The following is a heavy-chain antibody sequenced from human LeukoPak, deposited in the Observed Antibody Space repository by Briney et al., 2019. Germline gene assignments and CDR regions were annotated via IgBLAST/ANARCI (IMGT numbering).Heavy chain of an antibody. CDR2: ISVSGDST. CDR1: GFTVSGNY. D-gene: IGHD3-22*01. V-gene: IGHV3-23*01. Sequence: GGSLRLSCAASGFTVSGNYMSWVRQAPGKGLEGVSAISVSGDSTYYADSVKGLFTISRDNSKNTLYLQMNSLRAEDTAVYYCAKDRSDSHYYDFDYWGQGTLVTVSS. CDR3: AKDRSDSHYYDFDY. J-gene: IGHJ4*02.